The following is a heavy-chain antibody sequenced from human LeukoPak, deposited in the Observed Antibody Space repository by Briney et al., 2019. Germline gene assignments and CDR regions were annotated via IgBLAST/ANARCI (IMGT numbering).Heavy chain of an antibody. CDR1: GFTVSSNY. CDR2: IYSGGST. J-gene: IGHJ4*02. D-gene: IGHD6-6*01. V-gene: IGHV3-53*01. Sequence: GGSLRLSCAASGFTVSSNYMSWVRQAPGKGLEWVSVIYSGGSTYYADSVKGRFTVSRDNAKNTLYLQVNNLRAEDTAVYYCARGPNSNWSGLDFWGQGTLVTVSS. CDR3: ARGPNSNWSGLDF.